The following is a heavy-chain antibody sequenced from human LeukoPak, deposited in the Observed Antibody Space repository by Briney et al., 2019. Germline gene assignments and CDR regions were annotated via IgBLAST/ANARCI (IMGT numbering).Heavy chain of an antibody. CDR2: IYYSGST. V-gene: IGHV4-31*03. D-gene: IGHD3-9*01. CDR3: AREPGYYRWYFDY. CDR1: GGSISSGVYY. Sequence: PSQTLSLTCTVSGGSISSGVYYWSWIRQHPGKGLEWIGYIYYSGSTYYNPSLKSRVTISVDTSKNQFSLKLSSVTAADTAVYYCAREPGYYRWYFDYWGQGTLVTVSS. J-gene: IGHJ4*02.